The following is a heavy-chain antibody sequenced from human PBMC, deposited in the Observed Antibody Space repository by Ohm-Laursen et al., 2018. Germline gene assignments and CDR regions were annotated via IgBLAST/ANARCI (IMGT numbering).Heavy chain of an antibody. Sequence: GASVKVSCKASGYSFTSYFMHWVRQAPGQGLVWMGRIDPGGGSTTYAQKFQGRVTMTRDTSTSTVFMDLSSLRSEDTAVYCCARDIVVVPAALYYFDSWGQGTLVTVSS. CDR2: IDPGGGST. CDR3: ARDIVVVPAALYYFDS. V-gene: IGHV1-46*01. D-gene: IGHD2-2*01. J-gene: IGHJ4*02. CDR1: GYSFTSYF.